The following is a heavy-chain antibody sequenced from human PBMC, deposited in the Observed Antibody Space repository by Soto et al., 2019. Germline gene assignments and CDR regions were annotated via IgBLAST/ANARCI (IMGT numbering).Heavy chain of an antibody. CDR2: VYHTGST. D-gene: IGHD5-18*01. V-gene: IGHV4-4*02. J-gene: IGHJ5*02. Sequence: WWRCVRQHTGKGLEWIGEVYHTGSTKYNPSLKNRVTISLDKSNNQFSLNLKSVTAADTAVFYCASLVWRYGTWLDPWGQGTLVTVSS. CDR3: ASLVWRYGTWLDP. CDR1: W.